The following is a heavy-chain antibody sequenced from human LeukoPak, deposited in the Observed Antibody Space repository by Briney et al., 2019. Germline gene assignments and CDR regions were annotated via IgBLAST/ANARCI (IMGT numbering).Heavy chain of an antibody. CDR1: GFTFSSYW. CDR2: IKQDGSDK. D-gene: IGHD1-1*01. Sequence: PGGSLRLSCAASGFTFSSYWMSWVRQAPGKGLEWVANIKQDGSDKTYVDSVKGRFTISKDNAKNLLSLEMNGLRAEDTAVYYCATYKHQLRTVYFDYWGQGTLVTVSS. V-gene: IGHV3-7*02. J-gene: IGHJ4*02. CDR3: ATYKHQLRTVYFDY.